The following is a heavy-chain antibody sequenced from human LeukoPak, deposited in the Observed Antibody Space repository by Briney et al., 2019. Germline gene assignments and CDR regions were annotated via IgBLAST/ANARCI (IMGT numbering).Heavy chain of an antibody. CDR2: IYYSGST. CDR3: ARDSSSGSYFDY. V-gene: IGHV4-59*01. J-gene: IGHJ4*02. D-gene: IGHD1-26*01. CDR1: GGSISSYY. Sequence: SETLSLTCTVSGGSISSYYWSWIRQPPGKGLEWIGYIYYSGSTNYNPSLKSRVTISVDTSKNQFSLKLSSVTAADTAVYYCARDSSSGSYFDYWGQGTLVTVSS.